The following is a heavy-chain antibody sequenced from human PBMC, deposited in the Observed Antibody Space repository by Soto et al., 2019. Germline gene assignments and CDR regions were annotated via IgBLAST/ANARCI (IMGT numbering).Heavy chain of an antibody. J-gene: IGHJ4*02. D-gene: IGHD2-2*02. CDR1: GYTFTTYA. CDR2: INAGNGKT. CDR3: ARAGDDCSTTRCYTIDY. V-gene: IGHV1-3*01. Sequence: ASVKVSCKASGYTFTTYAMHWVRQAPGQRLEWMGWINAGNGKTKYSQNFQGRVTITRDTSATTAYMELSSLRSEDTAVYYCARAGDDCSTTRCYTIDYWGQGTLVTVSS.